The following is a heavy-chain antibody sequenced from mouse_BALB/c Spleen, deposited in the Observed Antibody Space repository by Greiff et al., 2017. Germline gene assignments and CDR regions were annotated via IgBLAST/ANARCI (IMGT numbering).Heavy chain of an antibody. D-gene: IGHD2-14*01. CDR1: GFSLTSYD. CDR2: IWTGGGT. CDR3: VREKVRGAMDY. J-gene: IGHJ4*01. V-gene: IGHV2-9-2*01. Sequence: QVQLKESGPGLVAPSQSLSITCTVSGFSLTSYDISWIRQPPGKGLEWLGVIWTGGGTNYNSAFMSRLSISKDNSKSQVFLKMNSLQTDDTAIYYCVREKVRGAMDYWGQGTSVTVSS.